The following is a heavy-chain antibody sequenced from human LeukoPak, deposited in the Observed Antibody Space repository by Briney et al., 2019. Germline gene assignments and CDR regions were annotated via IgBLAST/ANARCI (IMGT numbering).Heavy chain of an antibody. CDR1: GYRFTSYW. CDR2: IYPGDSDT. D-gene: IGHD5-18*01. CDR3: ARIGWDTAMVYYYFDY. J-gene: IGHJ4*02. V-gene: IGHV5-51*01. Sequence: GESLKISCKGSGYRFTSYWIGWVRQMPGKGLEWMGIIYPGDSDTRYSPSFQGQVTISADKSISTAYLQWSSLKASDTAMYYCARIGWDTAMVYYYFDYWGQGTLVTDSS.